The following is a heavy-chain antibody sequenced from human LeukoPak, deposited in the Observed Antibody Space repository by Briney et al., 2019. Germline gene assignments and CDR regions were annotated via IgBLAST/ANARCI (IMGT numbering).Heavy chain of an antibody. CDR3: ATGYYYDSSGYYYLDY. V-gene: IGHV3-33*01. CDR1: GFTFSSYG. J-gene: IGHJ4*02. Sequence: PGGSLRLSCAASGFTFSSYGMHWVRQAPGKGLEWVAVIWYDGSNKYYADSVKGRFTISRDNSKNTLYLQMNSLRAEDTAVYYCATGYYYDSSGYYYLDYWGQGTLVTVPS. CDR2: IWYDGSNK. D-gene: IGHD3-22*01.